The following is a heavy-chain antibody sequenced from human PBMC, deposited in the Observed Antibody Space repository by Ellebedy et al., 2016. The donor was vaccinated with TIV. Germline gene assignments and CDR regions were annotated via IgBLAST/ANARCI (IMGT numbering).Heavy chain of an antibody. CDR2: ISSTGYYI. CDR3: ARSGELDS. D-gene: IGHD1-26*01. J-gene: IGHJ5*01. V-gene: IGHV3-21*01. CDR1: GFTFTSYS. Sequence: PGGSLRLSCAASGFTFTSYSMNWVRQAPGKGLEWVSSISSTGYYIYYADSLKGRFTISSEDARNSLYLQMNSLRAEDTAVYYCARSGELDSWGQGTLVTVSS.